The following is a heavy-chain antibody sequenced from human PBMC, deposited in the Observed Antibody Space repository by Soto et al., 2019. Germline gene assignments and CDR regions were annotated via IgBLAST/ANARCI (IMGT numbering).Heavy chain of an antibody. D-gene: IGHD1-26*01. V-gene: IGHV3-23*01. CDR1: GFTFSEYA. CDR2: ISSSVGST. CDR3: ARLEWDYYYYMDV. Sequence: AGGSLRLSCAASGFTFSEYAMSWVRQAPGKGLEWVSSISSSVGSTYYADSVKGRFTISRDNSKNTLYLQMNSLRAEDTAVYYCARLEWDYYYYMDVWSKGTTVTVSS. J-gene: IGHJ6*03.